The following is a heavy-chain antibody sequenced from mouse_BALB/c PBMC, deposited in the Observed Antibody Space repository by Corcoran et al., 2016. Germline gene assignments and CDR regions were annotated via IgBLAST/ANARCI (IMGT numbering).Heavy chain of an antibody. CDR1: GYTFTNYG. Sequence: QIQLVQSGPELKKPGETVKISCKASGYTFTNYGMNWVKQAPGKGLKWMGWINTYTGEPTYADDFKGRFAFSLETSASTAYLQINNLKNEDTATYFCAREGIKDPFAYWGQGTLVTVSA. D-gene: IGHD2-4*01. CDR3: AREGIKDPFAY. J-gene: IGHJ3*01. CDR2: INTYTGEP. V-gene: IGHV9-3-1*01.